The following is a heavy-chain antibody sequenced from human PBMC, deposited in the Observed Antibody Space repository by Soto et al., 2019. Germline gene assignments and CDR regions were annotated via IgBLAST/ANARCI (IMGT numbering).Heavy chain of an antibody. V-gene: IGHV4-39*01. D-gene: IGHD3-10*01. CDR2: TYYSGST. Sequence: PSETLSLTCTVSGGSISSTSFYWGWVRQPPGKGLEWIGNTYYSGSTYYNPSLQSRVTISVDTSKNQFSLRLRSVTAADTAVYSCARLPWFGELFSTFDYWGRGTLVTVSS. CDR1: GGSISSTSFY. CDR3: ARLPWFGELFSTFDY. J-gene: IGHJ4*02.